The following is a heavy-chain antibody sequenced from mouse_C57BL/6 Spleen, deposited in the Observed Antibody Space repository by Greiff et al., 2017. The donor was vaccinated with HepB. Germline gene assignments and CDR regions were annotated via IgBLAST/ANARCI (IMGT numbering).Heavy chain of an antibody. V-gene: IGHV5-17*01. Sequence: EVQRVESGGGLVKPGGSLKLSCAASGFTFSDYGMHWVRQAPEKGLEWVAYISSGSSTIYYADTVKGRFTISRDNATNTLFLQMTSLRSEDTAMYYCARRGYYGSSPYYFDYWGQGTTLTVSS. CDR2: ISSGSSTI. J-gene: IGHJ2*01. CDR1: GFTFSDYG. CDR3: ARRGYYGSSPYYFDY. D-gene: IGHD1-1*01.